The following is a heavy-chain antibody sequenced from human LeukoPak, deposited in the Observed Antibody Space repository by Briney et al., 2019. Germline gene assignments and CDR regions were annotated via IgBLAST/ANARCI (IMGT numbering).Heavy chain of an antibody. V-gene: IGHV1-2*02. CDR3: ARTWGLASCAGDCLHDAFDI. Sequence: ASVKVSCKASGYTFTFYYIHWVRQAPGQGLGWMAWINPNSGGTNYAQKFQGRVTMTRDTSITTAYMELSRLRSDDTAMYYCARTWGLASCAGDCLHDAFDIWGQGTMVTVSS. J-gene: IGHJ3*02. D-gene: IGHD2-21*02. CDR2: INPNSGGT. CDR1: GYTFTFYY.